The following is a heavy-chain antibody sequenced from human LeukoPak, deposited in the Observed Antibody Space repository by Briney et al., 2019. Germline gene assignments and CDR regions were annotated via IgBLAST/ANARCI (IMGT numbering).Heavy chain of an antibody. CDR1: GFTFSSYG. V-gene: IGHV3-30*02. J-gene: IGHJ4*02. CDR2: IRYDGSNK. CDR3: AKDLERSGELLQFDY. Sequence: GGSLRLSCAASGFTFSSYGMHWVRQAPGKGLEWVAFIRYDGSNKYYADSVKGRFTISRDNSKNTLYLQMNSLRAEDTAVYYCAKDLERSGELLQFDYWGQGTLVTVSS. D-gene: IGHD3-10*01.